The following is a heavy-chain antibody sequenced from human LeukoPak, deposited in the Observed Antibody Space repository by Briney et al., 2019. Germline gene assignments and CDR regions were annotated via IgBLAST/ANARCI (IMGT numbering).Heavy chain of an antibody. Sequence: PGGSLRLSCAASGFTFSTYAMSWIRQAPGQGLEWVSAISGSDPGTYHADSVKGRFTISRDNSKNTLYLQMNSLRAEDTAVYYCAKIPYGDYVLDYYYYMDVWGKGTTVTISS. V-gene: IGHV3-23*01. J-gene: IGHJ6*03. CDR1: GFTFSTYA. CDR2: ISGSDPGT. D-gene: IGHD4-17*01. CDR3: AKIPYGDYVLDYYYYMDV.